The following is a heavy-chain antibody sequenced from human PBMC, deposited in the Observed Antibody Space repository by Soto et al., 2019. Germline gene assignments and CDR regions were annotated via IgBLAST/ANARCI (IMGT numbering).Heavy chain of an antibody. CDR3: ARIDSRPQDFDY. D-gene: IGHD6-13*01. J-gene: IGHJ4*02. CDR2: ISTYNGNT. CDR1: GYTFTSYG. V-gene: IGHV1-18*01. Sequence: QVQLVQSGAEVKKPGASVRLSCKASGYTFTSYGITWVRQAPGQGLEWMGWISTYNGNTNYAQKLQGRVTMTTYTSTSTAYMELRSLRSDDTAVYYCARIDSRPQDFDYWGQGTLVTVSS.